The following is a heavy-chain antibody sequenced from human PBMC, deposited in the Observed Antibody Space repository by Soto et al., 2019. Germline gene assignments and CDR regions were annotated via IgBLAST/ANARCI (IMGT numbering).Heavy chain of an antibody. CDR3: ARVMLVQLERPRENYYYYYYGMDV. J-gene: IGHJ6*02. Sequence: PSQTLSLTCAISGDSVPSNSAAWNWIRQSPSRGLEWLGRTYYRSKWYNDYAVSVKSRITINPDTSKNQFSLQLNSVTPEDTAVYYCARVMLVQLERPRENYYYYYYGMDVWGQGTTVTVSS. CDR2: TYYRSKWYN. CDR1: GDSVPSNSAA. D-gene: IGHD1-1*01. V-gene: IGHV6-1*01.